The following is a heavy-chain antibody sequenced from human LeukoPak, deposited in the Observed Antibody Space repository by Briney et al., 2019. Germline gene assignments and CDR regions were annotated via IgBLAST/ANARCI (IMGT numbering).Heavy chain of an antibody. CDR3: ARVLSNYFYYGMDV. J-gene: IGHJ6*02. V-gene: IGHV4-59*01. Sequence: SETLSLTCTVSGGSISSYYWSWIRQPPGKGLEWIGYINYSGTSNYHPSLKSRVTISVDTSKNQFSLKLSSVTAADTAVYYCARVLSNYFYYGMDVWGQRTTVTVSS. CDR1: GGSISSYY. CDR2: INYSGTS. D-gene: IGHD4-11*01.